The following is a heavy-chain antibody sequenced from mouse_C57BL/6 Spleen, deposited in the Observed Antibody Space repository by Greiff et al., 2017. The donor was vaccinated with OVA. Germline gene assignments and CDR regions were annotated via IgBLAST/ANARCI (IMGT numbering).Heavy chain of an antibody. V-gene: IGHV1-81*01. D-gene: IGHD2-4*01. CDR3: ARGDYDEGVYYYAMDY. CDR1: GYTFTSYG. Sequence: VQLQQSGAELARPGASVTLSCKASGYTFTSYGISWVKQRTGQGLEWIGEIYPRSGNTYYNEKFKGKATLTADKSSSTAYMELRSLTSEDSAVYFCARGDYDEGVYYYAMDYWGQGTSVTVSS. CDR2: IYPRSGNT. J-gene: IGHJ4*01.